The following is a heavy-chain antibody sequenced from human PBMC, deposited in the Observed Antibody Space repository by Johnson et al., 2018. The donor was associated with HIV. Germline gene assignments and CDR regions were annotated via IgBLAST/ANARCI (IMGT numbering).Heavy chain of an antibody. CDR2: ISSDGGST. Sequence: VQLVESGGGLVQPGGSLRLSCAASGFTFSNYAMHWVRQAPGKGLEYVSAISSDGGSTYYANSVQGRFTISRDNAKNSVYLQMNSLRAEDTAVYYCAKDKRQTAIPQRAFDICGQGTMVTVSS. CDR3: AKDKRQTAIPQRAFDI. V-gene: IGHV3-64*01. D-gene: IGHD6-25*01. CDR1: GFTFSNYA. J-gene: IGHJ3*02.